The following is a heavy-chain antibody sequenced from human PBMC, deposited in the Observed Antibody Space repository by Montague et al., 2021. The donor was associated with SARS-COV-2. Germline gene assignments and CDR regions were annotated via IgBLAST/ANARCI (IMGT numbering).Heavy chain of an antibody. CDR2: FYYTGST. CDR3: ARGRSGFFNHLDY. CDR1: DDSITSSTYY. J-gene: IGHJ4*02. Sequence: SETLSLTCAVSDDSITSSTYYWAWIRQPPGKGLEWIVSFYYTGSTYYNPSLKSRVTMSVDTSKKHFSLNLNSVTAADTAVYYCARGRSGFFNHLDYWGQGTLVTVSS. V-gene: IGHV4-39*02. D-gene: IGHD3-3*01.